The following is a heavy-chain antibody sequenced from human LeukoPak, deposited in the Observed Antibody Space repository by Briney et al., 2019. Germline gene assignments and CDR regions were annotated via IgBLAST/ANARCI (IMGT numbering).Heavy chain of an antibody. CDR1: GYTFTGYY. CDR3: ASGSYVMFGWFDP. CDR2: INPNSGGT. J-gene: IGHJ5*02. D-gene: IGHD1-26*01. V-gene: IGHV1-2*02. Sequence: GASVKVSCKASGYTFTGYYMHWVRQAPGQGLEWMGWINPNSGGTNYAPKFQGRVTMTRDTSISTAYMELSRLRSDDTAVYYCASGSYVMFGWFDPWGQGTLVTVSS.